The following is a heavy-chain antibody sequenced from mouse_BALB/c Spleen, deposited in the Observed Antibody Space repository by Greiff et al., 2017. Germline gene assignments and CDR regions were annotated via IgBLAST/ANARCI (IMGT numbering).Heavy chain of an antibody. CDR3: ARDYYGYYAMDY. V-gene: IGHV5-12-1*01. D-gene: IGHD2-1*01. J-gene: IGHJ4*01. Sequence: DVQLVESGGGLVKPGGSLKLSCAASGFAFSSYDMSWVRQTPEKRLEWVAYISSGGGSTYYPDTVKGRFTISRDNAKNTLYLQMSSLKSEDTAMYYCARDYYGYYAMDYWGQGTSVTVSS. CDR2: ISSGGGST. CDR1: GFAFSSYD.